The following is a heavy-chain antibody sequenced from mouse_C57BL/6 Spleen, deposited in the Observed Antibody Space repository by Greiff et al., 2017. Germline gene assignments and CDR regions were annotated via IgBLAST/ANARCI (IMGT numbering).Heavy chain of an antibody. V-gene: IGHV5-9*01. Sequence: EVQLVESGGGLVKPGGSLKLSCAASGFTFSSYTMSWVRQTPEKRLEWVATISGGGGNTYYPDSVKGRFTISRDNAKNTLYLQMSSLRSEDTALYYCARLGTGFDYWGQGTTLTVSS. CDR1: GFTFSSYT. CDR3: ARLGTGFDY. CDR2: ISGGGGNT. D-gene: IGHD3-3*01. J-gene: IGHJ2*01.